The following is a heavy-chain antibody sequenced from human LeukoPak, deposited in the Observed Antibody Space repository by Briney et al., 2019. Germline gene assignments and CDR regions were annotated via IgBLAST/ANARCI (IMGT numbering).Heavy chain of an antibody. D-gene: IGHD6-13*01. CDR3: AREGRSSWRGWYMDV. CDR1: GFTFSNYW. Sequence: GGSLRLSCAASGFTFSNYWMSWVRQAPGKGLEWVANIKQDGGEKYYVDSVKGRFTISSDKAKNSLYLHMNRLRAEDTAVYYCAREGRSSWRGWYMDVWGKGTTVTISS. J-gene: IGHJ6*03. V-gene: IGHV3-7*01. CDR2: IKQDGGEK.